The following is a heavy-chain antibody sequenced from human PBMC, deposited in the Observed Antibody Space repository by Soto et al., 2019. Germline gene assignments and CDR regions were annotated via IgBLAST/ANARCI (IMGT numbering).Heavy chain of an antibody. CDR1: GYTFTSFG. D-gene: IGHD3-3*02. Sequence: QVQLVQSGPEVKKPGASVKVSCKTSGYTFTSFGIIWVRQAPGQGLEWMGWITTDKGKTNYAQKFQGRVTMTTDTSTSTAYMEQRSRRSDDTAVYYCATRSPALDYWGQGTLVTVSS. J-gene: IGHJ4*02. CDR3: ATRSPALDY. CDR2: ITTDKGKT. V-gene: IGHV1-18*01.